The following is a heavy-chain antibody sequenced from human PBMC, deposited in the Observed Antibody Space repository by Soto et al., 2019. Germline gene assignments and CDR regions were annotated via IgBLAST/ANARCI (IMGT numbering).Heavy chain of an antibody. D-gene: IGHD3-3*01. J-gene: IGHJ4*02. V-gene: IGHV1-3*01. CDR2: INAGNGNK. CDR1: GYTFTSYA. CDR3: ERAQPPDYDFWGGYSTSPEFDY. Sequence: ASVKVSCKASGYTFTSYAMHWVRQAPGQRLEWMGWINAGNGNKKYSQKFQGRVTITRDTSASTAYMELSSLRSEDTAVYYCERAQPPDYDFWGGYSTSPEFDYGGKGTLVTVSS.